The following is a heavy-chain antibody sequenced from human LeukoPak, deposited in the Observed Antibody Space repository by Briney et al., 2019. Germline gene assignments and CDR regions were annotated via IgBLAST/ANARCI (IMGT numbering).Heavy chain of an antibody. CDR1: GLTFSSYW. D-gene: IGHD3-10*01. Sequence: GGSLRLSCVASGLTFSSYWMSWVRQAPGKGLEWVANIKQDGGEKYYVDSVKGRFTISRDNAKSSLYLQMNSLRAEDTAVYYCARDVVIRGIPQPDGVDWGQGTLVSVSS. CDR3: ARDVVIRGIPQPDGVD. J-gene: IGHJ4*02. CDR2: IKQDGGEK. V-gene: IGHV3-7*03.